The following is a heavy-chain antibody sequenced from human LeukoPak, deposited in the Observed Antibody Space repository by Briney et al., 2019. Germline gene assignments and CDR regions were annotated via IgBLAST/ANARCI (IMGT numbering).Heavy chain of an antibody. Sequence: PGGSLRLSCAASGFTVSSNYMNWVRQAPGKGLEWVSLIYSGGSTYYADSVKGRFTISRDNSKNTLYLQMNSLRAEDTAVYYCARMAGSGWTYYYFDYWGQGTLVTVSS. CDR3: ARMAGSGWTYYYFDY. D-gene: IGHD6-19*01. CDR1: GFTVSSNY. CDR2: IYSGGST. V-gene: IGHV3-66*01. J-gene: IGHJ4*02.